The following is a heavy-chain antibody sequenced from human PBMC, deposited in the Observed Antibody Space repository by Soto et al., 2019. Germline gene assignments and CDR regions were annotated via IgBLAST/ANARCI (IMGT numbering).Heavy chain of an antibody. CDR2: ISAYNGNT. D-gene: IGHD3-10*01. V-gene: IGHV1-18*01. J-gene: IGHJ6*02. CDR3: ARDNGFGESDV. Sequence: QVQLVQSGAEVKKPGASVKVSCKASGYSFTSYGISWVRQAPGQGLEWMGWISAYNGNTNYAQKLQGRVTMTTDTATSTAYRELRSLRSDATAVYYWARDNGFGESDVWGQGTTVTVSS. CDR1: GYSFTSYG.